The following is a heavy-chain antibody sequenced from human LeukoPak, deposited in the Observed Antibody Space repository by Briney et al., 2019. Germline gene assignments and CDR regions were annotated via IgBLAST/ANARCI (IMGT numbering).Heavy chain of an antibody. CDR2: ISSSSSYT. Sequence: GGSLRLSCAASGFTFRSYSMHWVRQAPGKGLEWVSYISSSSSYTNYADSVKGRFTISRDNAKNSLYLQMNSLRAEDTAVYYCARGSSSWYDYWGQGTLVTVSS. CDR1: GFTFRSYS. D-gene: IGHD6-13*01. J-gene: IGHJ4*02. V-gene: IGHV3-21*05. CDR3: ARGSSSWYDY.